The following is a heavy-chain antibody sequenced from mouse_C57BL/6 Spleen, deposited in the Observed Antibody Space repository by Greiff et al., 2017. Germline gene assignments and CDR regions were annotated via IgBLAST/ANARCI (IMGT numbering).Heavy chain of an antibody. V-gene: IGHV5-17*01. D-gene: IGHD6-2*01. CDR3: ARIGSQGY. CDR1: GFTFSDYG. CDR2: ISSGSSTI. Sequence: EVQLMESGGGLVKPGGSLKLSCAASGFTFSDYGMHWVRQAPEKGLEWVAYISSGSSTIYYADTVKGRFTNSKDNAKNTLFLQRTSLRSEDTAMYYGARIGSQGYWGQGTTLTVSS. J-gene: IGHJ2*01.